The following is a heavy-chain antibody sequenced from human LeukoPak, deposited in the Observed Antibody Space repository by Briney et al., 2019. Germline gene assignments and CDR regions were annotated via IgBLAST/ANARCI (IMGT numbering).Heavy chain of an antibody. CDR2: INPNSGGT. CDR3: ARSDYGSGSYSH. J-gene: IGHJ4*02. D-gene: IGHD3-10*01. V-gene: IGHV1-2*06. CDR1: GYTFTGYY. Sequence: ASVKVSCKASGYTFTGYYMYWVRQAPGQGLEWMGRINPNSGGTNYAQKFQGRVTMTRDTSISTAYMELSRLRSDDTAVYYCARSDYGSGSYSHWGQGTLVTVSS.